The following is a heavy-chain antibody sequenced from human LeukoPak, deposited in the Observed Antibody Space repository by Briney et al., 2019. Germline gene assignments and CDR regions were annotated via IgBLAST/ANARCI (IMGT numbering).Heavy chain of an antibody. CDR2: IWYDGSNK. CDR1: GFTFSSYG. Sequence: PGGSLRLSCAASGFTFSSYGMHWVRQALGKGLEWVAVIWYDGSNKYYADSVKGRFTISRDNSKNTLYLQMNSLRAEDTAVYYCAKVIRRLGELSYYDYWGQGTLVTVSS. D-gene: IGHD3-16*02. CDR3: AKVIRRLGELSYYDY. J-gene: IGHJ4*02. V-gene: IGHV3-30*02.